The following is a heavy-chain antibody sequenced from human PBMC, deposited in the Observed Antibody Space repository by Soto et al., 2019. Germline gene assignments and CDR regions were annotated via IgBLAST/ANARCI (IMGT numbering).Heavy chain of an antibody. CDR2: ISAYNGNT. Sequence: ASVKVSCKASGYTFTSYGTSWVRQAPGQGLEWMGWISAYNGNTNYAQKLQGRVTMTTDTSTSTAYMELRSLRSDDTAVYYCARGSGYKADYYYGMDVWGQGTTVTVSS. CDR1: GYTFTSYG. CDR3: ARGSGYKADYYYGMDV. J-gene: IGHJ6*02. D-gene: IGHD5-12*01. V-gene: IGHV1-18*01.